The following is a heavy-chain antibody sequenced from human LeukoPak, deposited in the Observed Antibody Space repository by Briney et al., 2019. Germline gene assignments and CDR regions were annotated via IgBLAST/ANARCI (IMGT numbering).Heavy chain of an antibody. V-gene: IGHV4-34*01. CDR3: ARLTTFYYGSGSYYHYYYYMDV. J-gene: IGHJ6*03. D-gene: IGHD3-10*01. CDR2: INRSGST. Sequence: SETLSLTCAVYGGSFSGYYWSWIRQPPGKGLEWIGEINRSGSTNYNPSLKSRVTISVDTSKNQFSLKLSSVTAADTAVYYCARLTTFYYGSGSYYHYYYYMDVWGKGTTVTISS. CDR1: GGSFSGYY.